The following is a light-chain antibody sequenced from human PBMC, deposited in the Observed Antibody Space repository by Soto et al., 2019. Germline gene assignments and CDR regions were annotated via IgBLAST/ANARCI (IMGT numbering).Light chain of an antibody. CDR1: QSVNNW. CDR2: DAS. V-gene: IGKV1-5*01. J-gene: IGKJ1*01. CDR3: QQYKSYSWT. Sequence: DIQMTQSPSTLSASVGDRVTITCRASQSVNNWLAWYQQKPGRAPDLLIYDASSLESGVPSRFSGSGSGTEFTLTISGLQPDDYATYYCQQYKSYSWTFGQGTKVDIK.